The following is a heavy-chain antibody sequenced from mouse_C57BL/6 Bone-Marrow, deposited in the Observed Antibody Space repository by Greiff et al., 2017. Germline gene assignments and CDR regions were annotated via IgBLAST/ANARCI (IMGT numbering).Heavy chain of an antibody. J-gene: IGHJ4*01. D-gene: IGHD2-4*01. V-gene: IGHV8-8*01. CDR3: ARMGEYGLRHYYAMDY. CDR1: GFSLSTFGMG. Sequence: QVQLKESGPGILQPSQTLSLTCSFSGFSLSTFGMGVGWIRQPSGKGLEWLAHIWWDDDKYYNPALKSRLTISKDTSKNQVFLKIANVDTADTATYYCARMGEYGLRHYYAMDYWGQGTSVTVSS. CDR2: IWWDDDK.